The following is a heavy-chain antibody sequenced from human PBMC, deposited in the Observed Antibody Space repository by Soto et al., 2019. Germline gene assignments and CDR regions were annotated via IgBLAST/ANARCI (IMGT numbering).Heavy chain of an antibody. CDR2: ISAYNGNT. CDR3: AVVMTAIPYFDG. D-gene: IGHD2-21*02. V-gene: IGHV1-18*01. CDR1: GYTFTSYG. Sequence: ASVKVSCKASGYTFTSYGISWVRQAPGQGLEWMGWISAYNGNTNYAQKLQGRVTMTTDTSTSTAYMELRSLRSDDTAVYYCAVVMTAIPYFDGWGQGTLVTVSS. J-gene: IGHJ4*02.